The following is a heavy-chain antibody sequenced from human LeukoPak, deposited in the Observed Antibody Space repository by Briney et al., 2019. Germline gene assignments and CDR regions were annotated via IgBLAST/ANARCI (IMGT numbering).Heavy chain of an antibody. D-gene: IGHD3-22*01. CDR2: IDPSDSYT. CDR3: ARLDDSSGYSLLY. J-gene: IGHJ4*02. Sequence: HGESLKISCKDSGYRFSSYWISWVRQMPGKGLEWMGRIDPSDSYTNYSPSFQGHVTISADKSISTAYLQWSSLKASDTAMYYCARLDDSSGYSLLYWGQGTLVTVSS. CDR1: GYRFSSYW. V-gene: IGHV5-10-1*01.